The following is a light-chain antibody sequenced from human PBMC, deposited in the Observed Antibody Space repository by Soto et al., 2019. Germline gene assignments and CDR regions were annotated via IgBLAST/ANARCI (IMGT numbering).Light chain of an antibody. CDR1: QSVRTN. Sequence: IVMTQSPSTLSVSPGERATLSCRASQSVRTNLAWYQQRPGQAPRLLIYGASGRAAGIPDRFSGSGSGTDFTLSISRLEPEDFAVYYCQQYGVSPTFGGGTKVDIK. CDR2: GAS. V-gene: IGKV3-20*01. J-gene: IGKJ4*01. CDR3: QQYGVSPT.